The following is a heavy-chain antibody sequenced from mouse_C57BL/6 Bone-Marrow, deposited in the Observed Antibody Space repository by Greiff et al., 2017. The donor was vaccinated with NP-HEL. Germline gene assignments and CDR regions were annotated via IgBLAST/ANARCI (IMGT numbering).Heavy chain of an antibody. Sequence: VQLQQSGAELVRPGASVKLSCTASGFNIKDDYMHWVKQRPEQGLEWIGWIDPENGDTEYASKFQGKATIAADTASNTAYLQLSSLTSEDTAGYYCTNYDGYGGFAYWGQGTLVTVSA. V-gene: IGHV14-4*01. CDR1: GFNIKDDY. D-gene: IGHD2-3*01. CDR3: TNYDGYGGFAY. CDR2: IDPENGDT. J-gene: IGHJ3*01.